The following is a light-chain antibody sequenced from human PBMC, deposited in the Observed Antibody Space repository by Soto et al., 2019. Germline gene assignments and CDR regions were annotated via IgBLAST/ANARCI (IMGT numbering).Light chain of an antibody. CDR3: QVWDGSSDHLV. J-gene: IGLJ2*01. V-gene: IGLV3-21*02. CDR2: DDN. Sequence: SYELAQPPSVSVAPGQTARITCGGNNIGTKRVHWYQQKPGQAPVLLVYDDNDRPSGIPERFSGSNSGNTATLTISRVEAGDEADYYCQVWDGSSDHLVFGGGTKVTVL. CDR1: NIGTKR.